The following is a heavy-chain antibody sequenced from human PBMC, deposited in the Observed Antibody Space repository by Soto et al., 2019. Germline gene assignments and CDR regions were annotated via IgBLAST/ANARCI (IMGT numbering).Heavy chain of an antibody. CDR2: IYYSGST. CDR3: ARPTSFYDYIWGSYRPGAFDI. Sequence: SETLSLTCTVSGGSISSYYWSWIRQPPGKGLEWIGYIYYSGSTNYNPSLKSRVTISVDTSKNQFSLTLSSVTAADTAVYYCARPTSFYDYIWGSYRPGAFDIWGQGTMVTVSS. D-gene: IGHD3-16*02. CDR1: GGSISSYY. J-gene: IGHJ3*02. V-gene: IGHV4-59*08.